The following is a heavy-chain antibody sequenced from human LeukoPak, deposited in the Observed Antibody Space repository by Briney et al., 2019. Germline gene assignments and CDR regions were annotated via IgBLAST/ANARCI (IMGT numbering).Heavy chain of an antibody. CDR3: AREAHNCSSTSCYFKGGIFDY. V-gene: IGHV1-69*04. J-gene: IGHJ4*02. D-gene: IGHD2-2*01. CDR2: IIPILGIA. CDR1: GYTFTGYY. Sequence: SVKVSCKASGYTFTGYYMHWVRQAPGQGLEWMGRIIPILGIANYAQKFQGRVTITADKSTSTAYMELSSLRSEDTAVYYCAREAHNCSSTSCYFKGGIFDYWGQGTLVTVSS.